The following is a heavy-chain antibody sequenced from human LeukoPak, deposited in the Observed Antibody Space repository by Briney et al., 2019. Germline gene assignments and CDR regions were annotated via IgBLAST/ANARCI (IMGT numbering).Heavy chain of an antibody. CDR3: AKVLPVKWLREPFEY. D-gene: IGHD5-12*01. CDR2: ISNSGDRT. CDR1: GFTFSSQA. Sequence: GGSLRLSCAASGFTFSSQAMSWVRQAPGKGLEWVSAISNSGDRTYYADPVKGRFTISRDNSNNTLYLQMNSLTAEGTAVYLCAKVLPVKWLREPFEYWGQGTLVTVSS. J-gene: IGHJ4*02. V-gene: IGHV3-23*01.